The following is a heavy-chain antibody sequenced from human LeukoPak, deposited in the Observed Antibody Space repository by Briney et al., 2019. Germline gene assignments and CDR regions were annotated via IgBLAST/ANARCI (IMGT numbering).Heavy chain of an antibody. CDR3: AKDIALGYFDY. V-gene: IGHV3-43*02. D-gene: IGHD3-3*02. CDR2: ISGDGDTT. J-gene: IGHJ4*02. Sequence: PGGSLRLSCGASGFTFDDYAMHWVRQVPGKGLEWVSLISGDGDTTYYADSVKGRFTISRDNSKNSLYLQMNSLRTEDTALYYCAKDIALGYFDYWGQGTLVTVSS. CDR1: GFTFDDYA.